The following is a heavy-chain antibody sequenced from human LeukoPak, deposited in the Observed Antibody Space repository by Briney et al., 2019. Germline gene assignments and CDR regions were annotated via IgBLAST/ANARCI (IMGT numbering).Heavy chain of an antibody. D-gene: IGHD2-15*01. J-gene: IGHJ6*03. Sequence: SVRVSCKASGGTFSSYAISWVRQAPGQGLEWMGGIIPIFGTANYAQKFQGRVTITADESTSTAYMELSSLRSEDTAVYYCARVLCSGGSCYYYYYMDVWGKGTTVTVSS. V-gene: IGHV1-69*13. CDR3: ARVLCSGGSCYYYYYMDV. CDR1: GGTFSSYA. CDR2: IIPIFGTA.